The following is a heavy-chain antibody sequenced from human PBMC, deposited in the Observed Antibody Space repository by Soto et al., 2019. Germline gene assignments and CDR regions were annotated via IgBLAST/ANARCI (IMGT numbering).Heavy chain of an antibody. CDR1: GYTFTGYY. J-gene: IGHJ4*02. D-gene: IGHD3-10*01. CDR2: INPNSGGT. Sequence: QVQLVQSGAEVKKPGASVKVSCKASGYTFTGYYMHWVRQAPGQGLEWMGWINPNSGGTNYAQKFQGWVTMTRDTSISTAYMELSRLRSDDTAVYYCARVNSITMVRGAAFDYWGQGTLVTVSS. V-gene: IGHV1-2*04. CDR3: ARVNSITMVRGAAFDY.